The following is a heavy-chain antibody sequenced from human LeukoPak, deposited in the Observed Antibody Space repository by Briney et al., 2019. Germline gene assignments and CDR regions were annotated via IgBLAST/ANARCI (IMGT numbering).Heavy chain of an antibody. CDR1: GFAFSSYG. Sequence: GGSLRLSCAASGFAFSSYGMSWVRQAPGKGPEWVANIKQDGSEKYYVDSVKGRFTVSRDNAENSLYLQMSSLRAEDTAVYYCARLTQLARGRYWGQGTLVTVSS. CDR3: ARLTQLARGRY. D-gene: IGHD6-6*01. CDR2: IKQDGSEK. J-gene: IGHJ4*02. V-gene: IGHV3-7*03.